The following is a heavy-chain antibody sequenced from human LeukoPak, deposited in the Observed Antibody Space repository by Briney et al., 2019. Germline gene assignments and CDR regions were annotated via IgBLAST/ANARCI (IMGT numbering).Heavy chain of an antibody. CDR3: ARGGSGSYFDY. CDR2: INHSGST. CDR1: GGSFSDYY. Sequence: PSETLSLTCAVYGGSFSDYYWSWIRQPPGKGLEWIGEINHSGSTNYNPSLKSRVTISVDTSKNQFSLKLSSVTAADTAVDYCARGGSGSYFDYWGQGTLVTVSS. D-gene: IGHD1-26*01. V-gene: IGHV4-34*01. J-gene: IGHJ4*02.